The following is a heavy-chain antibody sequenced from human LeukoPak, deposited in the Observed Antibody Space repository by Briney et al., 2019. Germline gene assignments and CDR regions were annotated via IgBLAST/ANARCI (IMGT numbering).Heavy chain of an antibody. CDR1: GGSISSSSYY. CDR3: ARLVLELSSTAGH. J-gene: IGHJ4*02. D-gene: IGHD1-7*01. CDR2: IYYSGST. Sequence: SETLSLTCTVSGGSISSSSYYWGWIRQPPGKGLEWIGSIYYSGSTYYNPSLKSRVTISVDTSKNQFSLKLSSVTAADTAVYYCARLVLELSSTAGHWGQGTLVTVSS. V-gene: IGHV4-39*01.